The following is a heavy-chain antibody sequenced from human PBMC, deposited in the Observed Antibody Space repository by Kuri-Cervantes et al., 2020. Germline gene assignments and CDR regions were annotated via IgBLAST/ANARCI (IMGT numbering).Heavy chain of an antibody. D-gene: IGHD2-15*01. J-gene: IGHJ2*01. CDR3: AKAACSGGSCYSPWDY. V-gene: IGHV3-23*01. Sequence: GGSLRLSCAASGFSFSSYGMSWVRQAPGKGLEWVSAISGSGGTTYYADSVKGRFTISRDNSKNTLYLQMNSLRTEDTAVYYCAKAACSGGSCYSPWDYWGRGTRVTVSS. CDR1: GFSFSSYG. CDR2: ISGSGGTT.